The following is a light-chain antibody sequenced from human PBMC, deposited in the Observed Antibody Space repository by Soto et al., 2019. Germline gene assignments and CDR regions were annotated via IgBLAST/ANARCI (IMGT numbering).Light chain of an antibody. Sequence: EIGLTQSPGTLSLSPGERATLSCRASQSVSSSYLAWYQQKPGQAHRLLIYGASSRATGIPDRFSGSGSGTGFTLTISRLEPEDGAVYYCQQYGSSPLTFGGGTKVEIK. CDR2: GAS. CDR1: QSVSSSY. J-gene: IGKJ4*01. V-gene: IGKV3-20*01. CDR3: QQYGSSPLT.